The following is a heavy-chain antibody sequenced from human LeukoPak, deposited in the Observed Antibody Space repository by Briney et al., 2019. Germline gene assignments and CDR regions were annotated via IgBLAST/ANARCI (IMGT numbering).Heavy chain of an antibody. V-gene: IGHV4-39*01. J-gene: IGHJ4*02. CDR3: ARGNPLEMATIRGGYFDY. CDR1: GGSISSSSYY. CDR2: IYYSGST. Sequence: PSETLSLTCTVSGGSISSSSYYWGWIRRPPGEGLEWIGSIYYSGSTYYNPSLKSRVTISVDTSKNQFSLKLSSVTAADTAVYYCARGNPLEMATIRGGYFDYWGQGTLVTVSS. D-gene: IGHD5-24*01.